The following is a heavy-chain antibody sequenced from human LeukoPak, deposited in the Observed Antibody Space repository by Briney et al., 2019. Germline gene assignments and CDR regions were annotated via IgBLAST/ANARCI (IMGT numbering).Heavy chain of an antibody. CDR3: GRGRGFDVFDI. CDR2: IYYVGNT. J-gene: IGHJ3*02. D-gene: IGHD3-10*01. CDR1: GGSISSTSYY. V-gene: IGHV4-39*07. Sequence: SETLSLTCTVSGGSISSTSYYWAWIRQPPGKGLEWIGNIYYVGNTYYNPSLKSRVTMSIDTSKNEFSLKLISVTAADTAVYYCGRGRGFDVFDIWGQRTMVTVSS.